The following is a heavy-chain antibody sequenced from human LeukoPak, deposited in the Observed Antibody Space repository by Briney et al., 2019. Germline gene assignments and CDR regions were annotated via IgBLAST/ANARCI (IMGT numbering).Heavy chain of an antibody. J-gene: IGHJ4*02. Sequence: GGSLRLSWAASGFTVTSNYMTWVRQAPGKGLEWVSVIYGGGSTYYADSVKGRFTIFRDNSKNTLYLQMNNLRAEDTAVYYCATGTSRIFNYWGQGTLVTVSS. V-gene: IGHV3-66*01. CDR1: GFTVTSNY. CDR3: ATGTSRIFNY. CDR2: IYGGGST.